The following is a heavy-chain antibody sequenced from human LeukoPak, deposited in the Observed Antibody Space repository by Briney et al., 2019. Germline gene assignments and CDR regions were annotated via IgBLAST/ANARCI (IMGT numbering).Heavy chain of an antibody. Sequence: GGSLRLSSAATGFTVSSYGMTWVRLAPGKGLEWVSAFSATDGSAQYAESVKGRFTISRDNSKNSLYLQMNSLRDEDTAVYYCAKARIAAAGTGAFDVWGQGTMVTVSS. J-gene: IGHJ3*01. D-gene: IGHD6-13*01. V-gene: IGHV3-23*01. CDR3: AKARIAAAGTGAFDV. CDR2: FSATDGSA. CDR1: GFTVSSYG.